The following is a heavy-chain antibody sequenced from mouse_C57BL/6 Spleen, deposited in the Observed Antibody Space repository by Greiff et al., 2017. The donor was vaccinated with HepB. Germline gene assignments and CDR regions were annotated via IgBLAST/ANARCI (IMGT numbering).Heavy chain of an antibody. V-gene: IGHV1-64*01. D-gene: IGHD2-4*01. CDR1: GYTFTSYW. Sequence: QVQLKQPGAELVKPGASVKLSCKASGYTFTSYWMHWVKQRPGQGLEWIGMIHPNSGSTNYNEKFKSKATLTVDKSSSTAYMQLSSLTSEDSAVYYCARIYYDYDVDYWGQGTTLTVSS. CDR2: IHPNSGST. CDR3: ARIYYDYDVDY. J-gene: IGHJ2*01.